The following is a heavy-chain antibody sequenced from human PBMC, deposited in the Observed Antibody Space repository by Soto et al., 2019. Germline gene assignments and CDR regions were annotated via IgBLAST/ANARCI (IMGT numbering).Heavy chain of an antibody. Sequence: QVQLQESGPGLVKPSQTLSLTCTVSGGSISSGGYYWSWIRQHPGKGLEWIGYIYYSGSTYYNPSLKSRVTISVDTSKNQFALKLSSVTAADTAVYYCARTIVATIFWFDPWGQGTLVTVSS. CDR1: GGSISSGGYY. V-gene: IGHV4-31*03. J-gene: IGHJ5*02. CDR3: ARTIVATIFWFDP. CDR2: IYYSGST. D-gene: IGHD5-12*01.